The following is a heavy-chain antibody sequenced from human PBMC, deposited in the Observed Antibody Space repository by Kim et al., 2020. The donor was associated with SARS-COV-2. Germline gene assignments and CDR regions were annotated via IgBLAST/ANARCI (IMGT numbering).Heavy chain of an antibody. CDR2: T. D-gene: IGHD4-17*01. Sequence: TYSADSVKGRFTISRDNSKNTLYLQMTSLRAENTAVYYCAKETTVKGGGSWGQGTVVVVS. CDR3: AKETTVKGGGS. J-gene: IGHJ5*02. V-gene: IGHV3-23*01.